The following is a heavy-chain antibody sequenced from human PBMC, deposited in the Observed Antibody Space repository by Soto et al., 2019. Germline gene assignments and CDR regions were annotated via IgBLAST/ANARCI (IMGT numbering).Heavy chain of an antibody. CDR1: GYTLTELS. D-gene: IGHD2-2*01. Sequence: ASVKVSCKVSGYTLTELSMHWVRQAPGKGLEWMGGFDPEDGETIYAQKFQGRVTMTTDTSTSTAYMELRSLRSDDTAVYYCASNRYCSSTSCPLGYWGQGTLVTVSS. CDR3: ASNRYCSSTSCPLGY. V-gene: IGHV1-24*01. J-gene: IGHJ4*02. CDR2: FDPEDGET.